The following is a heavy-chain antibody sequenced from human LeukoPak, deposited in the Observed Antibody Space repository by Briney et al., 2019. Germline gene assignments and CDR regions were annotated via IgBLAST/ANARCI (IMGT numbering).Heavy chain of an antibody. V-gene: IGHV4-4*07. Sequence: SETLSLTCNVSLDSISSFYWSWIRQSAGAGLEWIGRIYTTGKTDYNPSLKSRVTVSVDTSRNQVSLKLRSVTAADTAVYYCARVAYSYGPFGVIWGQGTMVTVSS. CDR2: IYTTGKT. CDR1: LDSISSFY. CDR3: ARVAYSYGPFGVI. D-gene: IGHD5-18*01. J-gene: IGHJ3*02.